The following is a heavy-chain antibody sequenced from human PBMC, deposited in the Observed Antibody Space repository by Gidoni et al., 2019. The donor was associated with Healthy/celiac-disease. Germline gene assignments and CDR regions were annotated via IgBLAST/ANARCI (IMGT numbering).Heavy chain of an antibody. CDR2: INAGNGNT. D-gene: IGHD4-17*01. CDR1: GYTFTSYA. Sequence: QVQLVQSGAEVKKPGASVKVSCKASGYTFTSYAMHWVRQAPGQRLEWMGWINAGNGNTKYSQKFQGRVTITRDTSASTADMELSSLRSEDTAVYYCARTITVTTLYGMDVWGQGTTVTVSS. J-gene: IGHJ6*02. CDR3: ARTITVTTLYGMDV. V-gene: IGHV1-3*01.